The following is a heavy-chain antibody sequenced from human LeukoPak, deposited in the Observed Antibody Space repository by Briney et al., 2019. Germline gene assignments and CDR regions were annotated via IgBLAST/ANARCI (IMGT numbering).Heavy chain of an antibody. CDR2: IKSKTDGETT. Sequence: GGSLRLSCAASGFTFSNAWMSWVRQAPGKGLEWVGRIKSKTDGETTDYAAPVEGRFTISRDDSKNTLYLQMNSLKTEDTAVYYCTTAVATYYDFWSGYYYFDYWGQGTLVTVSS. CDR3: TTAVATYYDFWSGYYYFDY. V-gene: IGHV3-15*01. D-gene: IGHD3-3*01. CDR1: GFTFSNAW. J-gene: IGHJ4*02.